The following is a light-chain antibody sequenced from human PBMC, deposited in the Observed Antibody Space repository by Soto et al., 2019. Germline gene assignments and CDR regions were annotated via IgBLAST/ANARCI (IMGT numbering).Light chain of an antibody. V-gene: IGKV3-20*01. J-gene: IGKJ1*01. CDR3: QQDGSSRT. CDR1: QSVSSSY. Sequence: EIVLTQSPGTLSLSPGERATLSCRASQSVSSSYLAWYQQKPGQAPRHLIYGASSRATGIPDRFSGSGSGTDLTLTISRREPEDFAVYYCQQDGSSRTFGEGTKVEIQ. CDR2: GAS.